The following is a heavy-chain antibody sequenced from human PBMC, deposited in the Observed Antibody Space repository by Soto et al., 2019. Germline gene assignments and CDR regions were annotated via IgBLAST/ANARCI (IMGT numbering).Heavy chain of an antibody. J-gene: IGHJ5*02. D-gene: IGHD1-26*01. CDR1: GASLSRYY. V-gene: IGHV4-4*07. Sequence: SETLSLTCNVSGASLSRYYWSWIRQPPGKGLEWIGRIYAAGDTDYNPSLKSRISMSVDMSKKQFSLTLRSVTAADTAIYYCVRDGTKNLRDRFEPWGRGILVTVSS. CDR3: VRDGTKNLRDRFEP. CDR2: IYAAGDT.